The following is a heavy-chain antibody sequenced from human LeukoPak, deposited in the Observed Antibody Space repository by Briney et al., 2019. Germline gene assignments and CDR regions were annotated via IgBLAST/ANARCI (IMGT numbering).Heavy chain of an antibody. CDR2: INQDGSEK. D-gene: IGHD7-27*01. CDR1: GFTFNNYW. V-gene: IGHV3-7*01. Sequence: GGSLRLSCAASGFTFNNYWMSWVRQAPGKGLEWVANINQDGSEKYSVDSVKGRFTISRDNAKNSLYLQMNSLRAEDTAVYYCARADWGSVDYWGQGTLVTVSS. CDR3: ARADWGSVDY. J-gene: IGHJ4*02.